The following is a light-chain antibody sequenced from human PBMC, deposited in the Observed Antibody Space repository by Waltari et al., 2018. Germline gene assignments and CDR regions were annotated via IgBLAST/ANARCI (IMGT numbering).Light chain of an antibody. CDR1: SGSVSTNHY. V-gene: IGLV8-61*01. CDR2: NTD. Sequence: QTVVTQEPSFSVSPGGTVTLTCGLTSGSVSTNHYASWDRQTPGQAPRTLIHNTDTRSSGVPDRFSGSILGNKAALTITGAQADDESDYYCVLYMGSVVFGGVTKLTVL. J-gene: IGLJ3*02. CDR3: VLYMGSVV.